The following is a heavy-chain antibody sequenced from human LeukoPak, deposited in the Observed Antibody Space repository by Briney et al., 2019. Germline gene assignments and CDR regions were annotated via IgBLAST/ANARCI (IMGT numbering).Heavy chain of an antibody. CDR2: IYYSGST. CDR1: GGSIRPFS. Sequence: SETLSLTCIVSGGSIRPFSWNWIRQPPGKGLEWIGYIYYSGSTNYNPSLKSRGDISVDRYKNQSSLKLTSVTAADTGVYYCAREQEQIEGYYYYGIDVWGKGTTVTVSS. V-gene: IGHV4-59*01. CDR3: AREQEQIEGYYYYGIDV. D-gene: IGHD1-26*01. J-gene: IGHJ6*04.